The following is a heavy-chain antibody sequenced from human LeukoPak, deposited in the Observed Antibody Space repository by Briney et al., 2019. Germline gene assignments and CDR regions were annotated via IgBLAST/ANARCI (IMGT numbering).Heavy chain of an antibody. CDR2: IDPRDSTI. D-gene: IGHD6-19*01. CDR1: GYSFTSYW. Sequence: GESLKISCKGSGYSFTSYWISWVRQMPGKGLEWMGRIDPRDSTIAYSPSFQGHVTISADKSISTAYLQWSSLKASDTAMHYCARHGLASSGWFYFDYWGQGTLVTVSS. J-gene: IGHJ4*02. CDR3: ARHGLASSGWFYFDY. V-gene: IGHV5-10-1*01.